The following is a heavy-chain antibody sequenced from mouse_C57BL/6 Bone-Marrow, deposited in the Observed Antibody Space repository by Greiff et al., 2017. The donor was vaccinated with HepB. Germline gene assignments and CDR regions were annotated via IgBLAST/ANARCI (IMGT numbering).Heavy chain of an antibody. J-gene: IGHJ2*01. Sequence: VQLQQSGPELVKPGASVKISCKASGYAFSSSWMNWVKQRPGKGLEWIGRIYPGDGDTNYNGKFKGKATLTVDKSSSTAYMQLSSLTSEDSAVYYCAKLWLRRRRSGYFDYWGQGTTLTVSS. CDR1: GYAFSSSW. V-gene: IGHV1-82*01. CDR2: IYPGDGDT. D-gene: IGHD2-2*01. CDR3: AKLWLRRRRSGYFDY.